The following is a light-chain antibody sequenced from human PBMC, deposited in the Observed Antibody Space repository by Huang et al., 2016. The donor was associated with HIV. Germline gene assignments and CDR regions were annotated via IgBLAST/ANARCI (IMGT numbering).Light chain of an antibody. Sequence: EIVLTQSPAILSLSPGERATLSCRASPSVSSYLAWYQQKPGQAPRLLIYDASNGATGIPARFSGSGSGTDFTLTISSLEPEDFEVYFCQQRSNWPPYTFGQGTKLDIK. V-gene: IGKV3-11*01. CDR3: QQRSNWPPYT. CDR1: PSVSSY. CDR2: DAS. J-gene: IGKJ2*01.